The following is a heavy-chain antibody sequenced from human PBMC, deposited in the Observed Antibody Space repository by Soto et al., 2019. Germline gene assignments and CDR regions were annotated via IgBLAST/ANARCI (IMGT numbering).Heavy chain of an antibody. Sequence: ASVKVSCKASGYTFTSYGISWVRQAPGQGLEWMGWISAYNGNTNYAQKLQGRVTMTTDTSTSTAYMELRSLRSDDTAVYYCARVVSGQWLVLSHYYFDYWGQGTLVTVSS. J-gene: IGHJ4*02. D-gene: IGHD6-19*01. V-gene: IGHV1-18*01. CDR1: GYTFTSYG. CDR2: ISAYNGNT. CDR3: ARVVSGQWLVLSHYYFDY.